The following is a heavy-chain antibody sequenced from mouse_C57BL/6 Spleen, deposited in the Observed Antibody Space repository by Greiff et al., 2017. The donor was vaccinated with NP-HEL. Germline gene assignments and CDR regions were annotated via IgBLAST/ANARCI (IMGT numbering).Heavy chain of an antibody. J-gene: IGHJ3*01. D-gene: IGHD2-5*01. CDR1: GFTFTDYY. CDR2: IRNKANGYTT. V-gene: IGHV7-3*01. Sequence: EVMLVESGGGLVQPGGSLSLSCAASGFTFTDYYMSWVRQPPGKALEWLGFIRNKANGYTTEYSASVKGRFTISRDNSQSILYLQMNALRAEDSATYSCARSYSNYSAWFAYWGQGTLVTVSA. CDR3: ARSYSNYSAWFAY.